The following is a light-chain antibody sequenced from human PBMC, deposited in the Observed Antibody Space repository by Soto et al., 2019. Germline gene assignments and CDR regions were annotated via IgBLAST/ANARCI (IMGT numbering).Light chain of an antibody. CDR1: QDISNY. CDR3: QQYYNLLFT. CDR2: DAS. J-gene: IGKJ3*01. Sequence: DIPMTQSPSSLSASVGDRVTITCQASQDISNYLNWYQQKPGKAPKLLIYDASNLETGVPSRFSGSGSGTDFTFTISSLQPEDIATYYCQQYYNLLFTFGPGTKVDIK. V-gene: IGKV1-33*01.